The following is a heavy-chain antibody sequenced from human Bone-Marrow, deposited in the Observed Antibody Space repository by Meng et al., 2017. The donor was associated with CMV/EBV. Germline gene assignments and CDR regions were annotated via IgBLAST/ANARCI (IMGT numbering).Heavy chain of an antibody. Sequence: SETLSLTCAVYGGSFSGYYWSWIRQPPGKGLEWIGEINHSGSTNYNPSLKSRVTISVDTSKNQFSLKLSSVTDADTAVYYCARVILPGVFDYWGQGTLVTVSS. CDR3: ARVILPGVFDY. J-gene: IGHJ4*02. CDR1: GGSFSGYY. V-gene: IGHV4-34*01. D-gene: IGHD7-27*01. CDR2: INHSGST.